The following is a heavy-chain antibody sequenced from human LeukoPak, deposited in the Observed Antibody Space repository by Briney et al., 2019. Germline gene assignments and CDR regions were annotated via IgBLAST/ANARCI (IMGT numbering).Heavy chain of an antibody. J-gene: IGHJ4*02. Sequence: SETLSLTCTVSGGSISSSSYYWGWIRQPPGKGLEWIGSIYYSGSTYYNPSLKSRVTISVDTSKNQLSLKLSSVTAADTAVYYCASKVGATFDYWGQGTLVTVSS. CDR3: ASKVGATFDY. D-gene: IGHD1-26*01. CDR2: IYYSGST. V-gene: IGHV4-39*01. CDR1: GGSISSSSYY.